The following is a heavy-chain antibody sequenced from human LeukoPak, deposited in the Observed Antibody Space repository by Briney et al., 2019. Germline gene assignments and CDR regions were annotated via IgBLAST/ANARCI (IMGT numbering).Heavy chain of an antibody. J-gene: IGHJ3*02. CDR3: ARDKYGGNSNAFDI. D-gene: IGHD4-23*01. V-gene: IGHV3-74*01. CDR1: GFTFSSYW. CDR2: IGTDGSGT. Sequence: GGSLRLSCAASGFTFSSYWMHWVRQVPGKGLVWLARIGTDGSGTTYADYVQGRFTISRDNAKNTLFLQMNSLRAEDTAVYYCARDKYGGNSNAFDIWGQGTLVTVSS.